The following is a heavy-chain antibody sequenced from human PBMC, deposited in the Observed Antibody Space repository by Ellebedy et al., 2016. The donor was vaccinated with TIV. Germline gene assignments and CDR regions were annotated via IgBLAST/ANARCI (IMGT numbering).Heavy chain of an antibody. Sequence: GGSLRLSCSASGFTFSSYVMHWVRQAPGKGLEWVSAISGSGSNTHYADSLKDRFTVSRDNAKNTLYLQVDSLRAEDTAVYYCAQTNWGSGGFYGMDVWGQGATVTVSS. CDR3: AQTNWGSGGFYGMDV. V-gene: IGHV3-23*01. CDR1: GFTFSSYV. CDR2: ISGSGSNT. D-gene: IGHD7-27*01. J-gene: IGHJ6*02.